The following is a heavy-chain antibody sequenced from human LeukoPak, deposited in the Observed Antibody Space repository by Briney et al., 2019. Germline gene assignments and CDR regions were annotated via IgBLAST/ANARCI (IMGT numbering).Heavy chain of an antibody. D-gene: IGHD6-19*01. V-gene: IGHV1-46*01. Sequence: ASVKVSCKASGGSFSSYAISWVRQAPGQGLEWMGIINPSGGSTSYAQKFQGRVTMTRDTSTSTVYMELSSLRSEDTAVYYCARDPGAGSGWYVWFDYWGQGTLVTVSS. CDR3: ARDPGAGSGWYVWFDY. CDR2: INPSGGST. CDR1: GGSFSSYA. J-gene: IGHJ4*02.